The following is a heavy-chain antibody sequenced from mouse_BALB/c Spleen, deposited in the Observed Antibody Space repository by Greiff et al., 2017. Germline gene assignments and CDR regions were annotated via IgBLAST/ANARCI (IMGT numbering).Heavy chain of an antibody. CDR3: ARENWAYAMDY. CDR1: GFTFSSFG. CDR2: ISSGSSTI. J-gene: IGHJ4*01. Sequence: EVNVVESGGGLVQPGGSRKLSCAASGFTFSSFGMHWVRQAPEKGLEWVAYISSGSSTIYYADTVKGRFTISRDNPKNTLFLQMTSLRSEDTAMYYCARENWAYAMDYWGQGTSVTVSS. D-gene: IGHD4-1*01. V-gene: IGHV5-17*02.